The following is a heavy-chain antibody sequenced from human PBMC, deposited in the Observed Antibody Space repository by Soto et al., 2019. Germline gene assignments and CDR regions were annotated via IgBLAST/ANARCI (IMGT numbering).Heavy chain of an antibody. CDR3: AKDLQRVQLGLGDYYGMDV. J-gene: IGHJ6*02. CDR2: ISGSGGST. V-gene: IGHV3-23*01. Sequence: EVQLLESGGGLVQPGGSLRLSCAASGFTFSSYAMSWVRQAPGKGLEWVSAISGSGGSTYYADSVKGRFTISRDNSKNTLYLQMNSLRAEDTAVYYCAKDLQRVQLGLGDYYGMDVWGPGTTVTVSS. D-gene: IGHD5-18*01. CDR1: GFTFSSYA.